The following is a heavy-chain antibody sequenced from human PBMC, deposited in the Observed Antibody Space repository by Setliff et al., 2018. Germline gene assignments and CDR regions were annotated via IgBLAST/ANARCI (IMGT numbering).Heavy chain of an antibody. CDR2: INNGGVSA. D-gene: IGHD4-4*01. V-gene: IGHV3-23*01. CDR3: ATSTITTYYFDY. Sequence: PGGSLRLSCVTSGFAFTSYDMTWVRQAPGKGLEWVASINNGGVSADYTDSVKGRFTISRDNSRNTLYLQMKSLRAEDTAIYYCATSTITTYYFDYWGHGTLVTVS. CDR1: GFAFTSYD. J-gene: IGHJ4*01.